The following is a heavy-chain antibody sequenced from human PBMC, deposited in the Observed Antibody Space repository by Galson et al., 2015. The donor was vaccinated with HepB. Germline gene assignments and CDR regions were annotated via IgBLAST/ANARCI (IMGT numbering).Heavy chain of an antibody. V-gene: IGHV3-30*18. CDR1: EFTFSDYT. CDR3: AKGGEYHYENSGFDC. D-gene: IGHD3-22*01. Sequence: SLRLSCAVSEFTFSDYTLHWVRQAPGKGLEWVAVISYDGFTKYYADSVKGRFTISRDSSANTLYLQMSSLRPEDTAVYYCAKGGEYHYENSGFDCWGQGTRVTVSS. J-gene: IGHJ4*02. CDR2: ISYDGFTK.